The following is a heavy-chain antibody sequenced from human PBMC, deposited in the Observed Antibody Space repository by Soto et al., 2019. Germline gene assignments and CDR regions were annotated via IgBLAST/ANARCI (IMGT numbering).Heavy chain of an antibody. CDR2: ISYDGSNK. J-gene: IGHJ6*02. V-gene: IGHV3-30-3*01. D-gene: IGHD2-15*01. Sequence: GSLRLSCAASGFTFSSYAMHWVRQAPGKGLEWVAVISYDGSNKYYADSVKGRFTISRDNSKNTLYLQMNSLRAEDTAVYYCARDGYCSGGSCPLYYYYGMDVWGQGTTVTVSS. CDR1: GFTFSSYA. CDR3: ARDGYCSGGSCPLYYYYGMDV.